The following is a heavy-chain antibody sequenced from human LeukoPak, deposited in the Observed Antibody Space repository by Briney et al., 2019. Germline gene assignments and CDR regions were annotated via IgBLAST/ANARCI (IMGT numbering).Heavy chain of an antibody. CDR1: GFTVSSNY. CDR2: IYSGGST. Sequence: PGGSLRLSCAASGFTVSSNYMSWVRQAPGKGLEWVSVIYSGGSTYYADSVKGRFTISRDNSKNTLYLQMNSLRAEDTAVYYCAKDEATVVTTDYFDYWGQGTLVTVSS. V-gene: IGHV3-53*05. CDR3: AKDEATVVTTDYFDY. D-gene: IGHD4-23*01. J-gene: IGHJ4*02.